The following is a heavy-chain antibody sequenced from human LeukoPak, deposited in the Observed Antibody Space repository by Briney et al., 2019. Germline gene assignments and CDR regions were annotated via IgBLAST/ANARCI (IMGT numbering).Heavy chain of an antibody. CDR1: RFTFSYYW. Sequence: GGSLRLSCATSRFTFSYYWMTWVRQAPGKGVEWVANIKQDASDKHYADSVKGRFTISRDNAKNSLYLQMNSLRVEDTAVYYCLGGVAADYWGRGTLVTVSS. CDR2: IKQDASDK. D-gene: IGHD3-16*01. J-gene: IGHJ4*02. V-gene: IGHV3-7*01. CDR3: LGGVAADY.